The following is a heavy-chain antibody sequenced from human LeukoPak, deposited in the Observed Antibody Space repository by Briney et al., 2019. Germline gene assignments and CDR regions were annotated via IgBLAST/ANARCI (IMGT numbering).Heavy chain of an antibody. D-gene: IGHD3-22*01. Sequence: SETLSLTCTVSGGSISSYYWSWIRQPPGKGLEWIGYIYTSGSTNYNPSLKSRVTISVDTSKNQFSLKLSSVTAADTAVYYFTRTYDSSGYFFDYWGQGTLVTVSS. V-gene: IGHV4-4*09. CDR2: IYTSGST. CDR1: GGSISSYY. CDR3: TRTYDSSGYFFDY. J-gene: IGHJ4*02.